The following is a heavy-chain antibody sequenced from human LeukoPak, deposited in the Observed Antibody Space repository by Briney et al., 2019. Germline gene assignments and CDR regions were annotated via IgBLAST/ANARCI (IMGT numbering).Heavy chain of an antibody. D-gene: IGHD3-22*01. CDR1: GFTFSSYG. CDR3: ARSPPKSYYYDSSGYYQYFDY. J-gene: IGHJ4*02. CDR2: IWYDGSNK. Sequence: GGSLRLSCAASGFTFSSYGMHWVRQAPGKGLEWVAVIWYDGSNKYYADSVKGRFTISRDNSKNTLYLQMNSLRAEDTAVYYCARSPPKSYYYDSSGYYQYFDYWGQGTLVTVSS. V-gene: IGHV3-33*01.